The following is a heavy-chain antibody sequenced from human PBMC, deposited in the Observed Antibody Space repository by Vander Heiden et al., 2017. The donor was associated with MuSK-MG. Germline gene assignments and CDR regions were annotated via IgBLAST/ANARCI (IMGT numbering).Heavy chain of an antibody. J-gene: IGHJ4*02. CDR2: ISWNSGNI. CDR1: GISFDEYA. D-gene: IGHD3-22*01. CDR3: AKDKAMIVPTSFDY. V-gene: IGHV3-9*01. Sequence: EVLLVASGGGLVQPGRSLRLSCAGSGISFDEYAMHWVRQAPGKGLEWVSGISWNSGNIVYADSVKGRFTISRDNAKNSLYLQMNSLRPEDTALYFCAKDKAMIVPTSFDYWGQGTLVTVSS.